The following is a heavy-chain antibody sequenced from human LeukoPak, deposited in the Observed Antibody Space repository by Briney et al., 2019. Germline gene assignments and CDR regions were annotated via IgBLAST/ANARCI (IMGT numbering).Heavy chain of an antibody. V-gene: IGHV3-48*03. Sequence: PGGSLRLSCAASGFTFSSYEMNWVRQAPGKGLEWVSYISSSGSTIYYADSVKGRFTISRDNAKNSLYLQMNSLRAEDTAVYYCARADYEDWFDPWGQGTLVTVSS. CDR3: ARADYEDWFDP. CDR1: GFTFSSYE. CDR2: ISSSGSTI. D-gene: IGHD3-22*01. J-gene: IGHJ5*02.